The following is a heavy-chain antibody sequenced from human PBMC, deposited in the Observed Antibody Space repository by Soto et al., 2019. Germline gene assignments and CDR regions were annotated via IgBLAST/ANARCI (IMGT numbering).Heavy chain of an antibody. D-gene: IGHD4-17*01. CDR1: GFTFSTCA. CDR3: ATYRQTTVTSEF. J-gene: IGHJ4*02. V-gene: IGHV3-23*01. CDR2: IGDNGLST. Sequence: EVQLLESGGGLVQPGESLTLSCAASGFTFSTCAMNWVRLAPGKGLEWVPAIGDNGLSTYYADSVKGRFTISRDNSKNTLYLQMNSLRADDTAVYYCATYRQTTVTSEFWGQGALVTVST.